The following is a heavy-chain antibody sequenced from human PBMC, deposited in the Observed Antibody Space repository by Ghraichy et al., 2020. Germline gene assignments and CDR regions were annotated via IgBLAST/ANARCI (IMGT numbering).Heavy chain of an antibody. V-gene: IGHV4-39*07. CDR2: IYYSGST. J-gene: IGHJ5*01. CDR1: GGSISSNNYY. CDR3: ARAPLRARFDS. Sequence: TLSLTCTVSGGSISSNNYYWGWIRQPPGKGLEWIGIIYYSGSTYYNPSLKSRVTISVDTSKNQFSLRLSSVTAADTAVYYCARAPLRARFDSWGQGTLVTVSS.